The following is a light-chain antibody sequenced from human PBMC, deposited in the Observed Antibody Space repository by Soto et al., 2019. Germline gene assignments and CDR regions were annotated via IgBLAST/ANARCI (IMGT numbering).Light chain of an antibody. J-gene: IGLJ1*01. CDR1: SSDVGGYNC. CDR2: EVY. V-gene: IGLV2-8*01. CDR3: SSYVGTNSYV. Sequence: QSVLTQPPSASGSPGQSVTISCTGTSSDVGGYNCVSWYQHHPGKAPKLIIYEVYKRPSGVPDRFSGSKSGNTAALTVSGLQAEDEADYYCSSYVGTNSYVFGTGTQLTVL.